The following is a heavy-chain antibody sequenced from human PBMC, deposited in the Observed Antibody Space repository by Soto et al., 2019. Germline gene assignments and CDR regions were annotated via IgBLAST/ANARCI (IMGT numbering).Heavy chain of an antibody. Sequence: GASVKVSCKASGDTFTNYAIGWVRQAPGQGLEWMGRIIHFFGTPTYIQNFQGRVAITADASTSTAYMELTSLRSEDTAVYYCATLGFCTSTSCYGPPGGLAALAVWGQGTTVTVSS. J-gene: IGHJ6*02. V-gene: IGHV1-69*13. CDR3: ATLGFCTSTSCYGPPGGLAALAV. CDR1: GDTFTNYA. D-gene: IGHD2-2*01. CDR2: IIHFFGTP.